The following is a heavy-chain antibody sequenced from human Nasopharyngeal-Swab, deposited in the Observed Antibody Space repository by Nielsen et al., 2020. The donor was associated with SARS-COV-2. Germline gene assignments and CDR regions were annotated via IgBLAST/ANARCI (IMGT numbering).Heavy chain of an antibody. J-gene: IGHJ3*02. V-gene: IGHV3-48*03. CDR3: AREGENDSSGYFSDAFDI. Sequence: GGSLRLSCVAPGFTFSSYEMNWVRQAPGKGLEWVSYISSSGSTIYYADPVKGRFTISRDNAKNTLYLQMNSLRAEDTAVYYCAREGENDSSGYFSDAFDIWGQGTMVTVSS. D-gene: IGHD3-22*01. CDR2: ISSSGSTI. CDR1: GFTFSSYE.